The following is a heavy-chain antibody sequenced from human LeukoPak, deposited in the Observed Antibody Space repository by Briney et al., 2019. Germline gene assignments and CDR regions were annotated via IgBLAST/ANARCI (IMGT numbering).Heavy chain of an antibody. Sequence: GGSLRLSCAASGFTFSRYGMQWVRQAPGKGLDWVAFIRYDGSNKYYADSVKGRFTISRDNAKNSLYLQMNSLRAEDTALYYCAKDLYSSGWYGAFDIWGQGTMVTVSS. J-gene: IGHJ3*02. CDR2: IRYDGSNK. CDR1: GFTFSRYG. D-gene: IGHD6-19*01. CDR3: AKDLYSSGWYGAFDI. V-gene: IGHV3-30*02.